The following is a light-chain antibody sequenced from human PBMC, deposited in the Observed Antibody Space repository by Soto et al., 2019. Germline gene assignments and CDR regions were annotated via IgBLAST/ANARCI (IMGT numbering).Light chain of an antibody. CDR2: DVR. J-gene: IGLJ2*01. CDR1: SSDVGYYNY. Sequence: QSVLTQPASVSGSPGQSITISCTGTSSDVGYYNYVSWYQQQPGKAPKLMIYDVRDRPSGVPDRFSGSKSGNTASLTISWLQAEDEADYYCSSYTDSSPLVFGRGTKLTVL. CDR3: SSYTDSSPLV. V-gene: IGLV2-14*03.